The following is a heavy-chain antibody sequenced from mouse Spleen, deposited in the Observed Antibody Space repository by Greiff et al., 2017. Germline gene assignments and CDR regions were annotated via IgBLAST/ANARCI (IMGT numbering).Heavy chain of an antibody. CDR2: IDPSDSYT. CDR3: AIEGPSFDY. J-gene: IGHJ2*01. V-gene: IGHV1-69*01. CDR1: GYTFTSYW. D-gene: IGHD3-3*01. Sequence: VQLQQPGAELVMPGASVKLSCKASGYTFTSYWMHWVKQRPGQGLEWIGEIDPSDSYTNYNQKFKGKATLTVDKSSSTAYMQLSSLTSEDSAVYYCAIEGPSFDYWGQGTTLTVSS.